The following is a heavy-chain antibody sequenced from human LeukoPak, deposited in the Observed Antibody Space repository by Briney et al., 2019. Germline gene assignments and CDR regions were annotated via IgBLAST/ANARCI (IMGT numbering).Heavy chain of an antibody. D-gene: IGHD3-3*01. CDR2: IIPIFGTA. CDR1: RGTFSSYA. J-gene: IGHJ4*02. V-gene: IGHV1-69*13. CDR3: ARGLYDFWSGLY. Sequence: VASVKVSCKASRGTFSSYAISWVRQAPGQGLEWMGGIIPIFGTANYAQKFQGRVTITADESTSTAYMELSSLRSEDTAVYYCARGLYDFWSGLYWGQGTLVTVSS.